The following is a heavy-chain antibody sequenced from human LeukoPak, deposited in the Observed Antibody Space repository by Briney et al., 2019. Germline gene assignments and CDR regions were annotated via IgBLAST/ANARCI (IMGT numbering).Heavy chain of an antibody. CDR2: ISYDGSNK. V-gene: IGHV3-30-3*01. CDR1: GFIFSSYV. Sequence: PGGSLRLSCAASGFIFSSYVMHWVRQAPGKGLEWVAVISYDGSNKYYADSVMGRFTISRDNSKNRLYLQIYSLRAEDTAVYYCARDLGHIIDYWGQGTLVTVS. J-gene: IGHJ4*02. CDR3: ARDLGHIIDY.